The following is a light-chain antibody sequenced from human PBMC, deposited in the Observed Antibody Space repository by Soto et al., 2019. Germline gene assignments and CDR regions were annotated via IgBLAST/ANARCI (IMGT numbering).Light chain of an antibody. CDR3: QQYNNWPPMYT. V-gene: IGKV3-15*01. CDR1: QSVGRK. CDR2: DTS. J-gene: IGKJ2*01. Sequence: EIMMTQSPATLSVSPGETATLSCRASQSVGRKLAWYQQKPGQAPRLVIYDTSTRAAGIPARFSGSGSGTEFTLTISSLKSEDFAVYYCQQYNNWPPMYTFGQGTMLEIK.